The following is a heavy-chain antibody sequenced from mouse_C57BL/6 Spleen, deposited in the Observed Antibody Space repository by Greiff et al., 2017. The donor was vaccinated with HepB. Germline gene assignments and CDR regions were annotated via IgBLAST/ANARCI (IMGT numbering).Heavy chain of an antibody. V-gene: IGHV1-42*01. J-gene: IGHJ1*03. CDR2: INPSTGGT. CDR3: AREGTTVDWYFDG. D-gene: IGHD1-1*01. CDR1: GYSFTGYY. Sequence: VQLKESGPELVKPGASVKISCKASGYSFTGYYMNWVKQSPEKSLEWIGEINPSTGGTTYNQKFKAKATLTVDKSSSTAYMQLKSLTSEDSAVYYCAREGTTVDWYFDGWGTGTTVTVSS.